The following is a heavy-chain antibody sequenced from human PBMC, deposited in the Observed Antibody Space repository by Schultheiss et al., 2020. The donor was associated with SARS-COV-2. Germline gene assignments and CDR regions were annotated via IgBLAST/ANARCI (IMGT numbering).Heavy chain of an antibody. D-gene: IGHD4-17*01. CDR1: GFTVSSNY. CDR3: ARGGPRTTLNY. J-gene: IGHJ4*02. V-gene: IGHV4-30-2*01. CDR2: IYHSGST. Sequence: LRLSCAASGFTVSSNYMSWIRQPPGKGLEWIGYIYHSGSTYYNPSLKSRVTISVDRSKNQFSLKLSSVTAADTAVYYCARGGPRTTLNYWGQGTLVTVSS.